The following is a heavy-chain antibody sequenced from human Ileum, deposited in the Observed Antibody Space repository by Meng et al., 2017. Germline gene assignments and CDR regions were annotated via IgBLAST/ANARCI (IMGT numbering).Heavy chain of an antibody. CDR3: GRGRAPFYFDF. J-gene: IGHJ4*01. V-gene: IGHV1-3*01. CDR1: GFTFSNYA. Sequence: QVNFVQSRAGVKKPGASGRISCKASGFTFSNYAIYWVRQAPGQSLEWLGWIHAGSGDTKFSQTFQGRLTFDRDTSADTVYMELSSLTSGDRAVYYCGRGRAPFYFDFLGQGTLVTVSS. CDR2: IHAGSGDT.